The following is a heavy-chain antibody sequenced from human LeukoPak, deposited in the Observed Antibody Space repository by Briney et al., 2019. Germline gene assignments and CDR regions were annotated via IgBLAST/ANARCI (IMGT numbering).Heavy chain of an antibody. CDR2: INHSGST. CDR1: GGSFSGYY. D-gene: IGHD3-10*01. J-gene: IGHJ4*02. Sequence: SETLSLTCAVYGGSFSGYYWSWIRQPPGKGLEWIGEINHSGSTNYNPSLKSRVTISVDTSKNQFSLKLSSVTAADTAVYYCARRPYGFDYWGQGTLVTVSS. CDR3: ARRPYGFDY. V-gene: IGHV4-34*01.